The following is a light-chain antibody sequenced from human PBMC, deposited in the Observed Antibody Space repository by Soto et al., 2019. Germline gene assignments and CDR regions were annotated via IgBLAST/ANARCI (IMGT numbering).Light chain of an antibody. CDR3: QQYNNCPPWT. CDR2: GAS. J-gene: IGKJ1*01. CDR1: QSVSSN. Sequence: EIVMTQSPATLSLSPGEGATLSCRASQSVSSNLAWYQQRPGQAPRLLIYGASTRATGIPARFSGSGSGTEFTLTISSLQSEDFAIYYCQQYNNCPPWTVGQGTKVEIK. V-gene: IGKV3D-15*01.